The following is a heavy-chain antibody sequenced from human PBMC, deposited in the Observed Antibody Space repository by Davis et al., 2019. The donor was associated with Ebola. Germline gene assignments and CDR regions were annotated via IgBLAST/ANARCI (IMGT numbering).Heavy chain of an antibody. CDR1: GFTFSSYA. D-gene: IGHD2-15*01. CDR2: ISGSGGST. Sequence: PGGFLRLSCAASGFTFSSYAMSWVRQAPGKGLEWVSAISGSGGSTYYADSVKGRFTISRDNSKNTLYLQMNSLRAEDTAVYYCAMLGYCSGGSCYRDFDYWGQGTLVTVSS. CDR3: AMLGYCSGGSCYRDFDY. J-gene: IGHJ4*02. V-gene: IGHV3-23*01.